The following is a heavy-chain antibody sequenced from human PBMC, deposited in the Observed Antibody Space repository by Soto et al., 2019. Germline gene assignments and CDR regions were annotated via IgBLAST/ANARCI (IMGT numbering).Heavy chain of an antibody. J-gene: IGHJ5*02. D-gene: IGHD3-22*01. CDR3: ARVKGSGYHNWFDP. Sequence: GASVKVSCKASGYIFTSYGISWVRQAPGQGLEWMGWISAYNGNTNYAQKLQGRVTMTTDTSTSTAYMELRSLRSDDTVVYYCARVKGSGYHNWFDPWGQGTLVTVPQ. CDR2: ISAYNGNT. V-gene: IGHV1-18*01. CDR1: GYIFTSYG.